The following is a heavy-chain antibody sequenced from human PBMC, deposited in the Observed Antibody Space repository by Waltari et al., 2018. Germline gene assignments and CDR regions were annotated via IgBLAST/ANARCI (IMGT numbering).Heavy chain of an antibody. CDR3: ATDSTMVRDGGYYYYYGMDV. CDR1: GYTITELS. V-gene: IGHV1-24*01. Sequence: QVQLVQSGAEVKKTGASVKVSCKVSGYTITELSLHWVRQAPGNGLEWMGGFDPEDGETIYAQKFQGRVTMTEDTSTDTAYMELSSLRSEGTAVYYCATDSTMVRDGGYYYYYGMDVWGQGTTVTVSS. CDR2: FDPEDGET. J-gene: IGHJ6*02. D-gene: IGHD3-10*01.